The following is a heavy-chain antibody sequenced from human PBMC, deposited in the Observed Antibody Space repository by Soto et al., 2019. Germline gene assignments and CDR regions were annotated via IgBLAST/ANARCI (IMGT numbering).Heavy chain of an antibody. Sequence: PGGSLRLSCAGSGFTFSSYAMSWVRQAPGKGLEWVSVISGGGHVTYYADSVKGRFTFSRDNSRNTVYLQMNSLRAEDTAVYYCAKNLLQESVAAAGLDYWGQGTPVTVSS. CDR2: ISGGGHVT. D-gene: IGHD6-13*01. V-gene: IGHV3-23*01. CDR3: AKNLLQESVAAAGLDY. J-gene: IGHJ4*02. CDR1: GFTFSSYA.